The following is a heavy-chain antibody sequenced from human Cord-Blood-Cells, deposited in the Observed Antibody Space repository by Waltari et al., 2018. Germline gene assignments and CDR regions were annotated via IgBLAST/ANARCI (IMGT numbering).Heavy chain of an antibody. CDR1: GYTFTSYG. J-gene: IGHJ6*03. V-gene: IGHV1-18*04. CDR3: AGEYGSGSYYYYYYMDV. D-gene: IGHD3-10*01. CDR2: LSAYNGNT. Sequence: QVQLVQSGAEVKKPGASVKVSCKASGYTFTSYGISWVRQAPGQGLEWMGWLSAYNGNTNYAQKLEGRVTRTTDTSTSKAYMELTSLRSDDTAVYYCAGEYGSGSYYYYYYMDVWGKGTTVTVSS.